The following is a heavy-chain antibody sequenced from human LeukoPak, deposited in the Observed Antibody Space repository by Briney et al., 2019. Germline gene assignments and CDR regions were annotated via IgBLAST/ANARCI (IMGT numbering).Heavy chain of an antibody. D-gene: IGHD3-3*01. J-gene: IGHJ4*02. Sequence: ETLSLTCTVSGGSISSYYWSWVRQAPGKGLEWASVIYSGGSTYYADSVKGRFTISRDNSKNTLYLQMNSLRAEDTAVYYCARDRLSQDYDFWSGYYYFDYWGQGTLVTVSS. CDR1: GGSISSYY. CDR3: ARDRLSQDYDFWSGYYYFDY. V-gene: IGHV3-66*01. CDR2: IYSGGST.